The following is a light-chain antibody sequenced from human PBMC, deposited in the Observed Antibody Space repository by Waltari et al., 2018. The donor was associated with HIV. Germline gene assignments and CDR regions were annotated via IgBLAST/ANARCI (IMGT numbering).Light chain of an antibody. CDR1: QSINSY. CDR3: QQSYSIPLT. J-gene: IGKJ4*01. CDR2: GAS. V-gene: IGKV1-39*01. Sequence: DIQLPQSPSSLSASVGDTVTVTCRASQSINSYLNWYQQKPRKAPKLLVYGASSLQSGVPSRFSGSGSGTHFTLTISSLQPEDFATYYCQQSYSIPLTFGGGTTVGIK.